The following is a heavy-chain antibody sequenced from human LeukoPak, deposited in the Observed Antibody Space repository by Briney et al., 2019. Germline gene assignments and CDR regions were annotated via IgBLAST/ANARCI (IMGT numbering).Heavy chain of an antibody. V-gene: IGHV3-30-3*01. CDR3: AREVFQSGYVSEAFDI. CDR1: GFTFSSYA. J-gene: IGHJ3*02. Sequence: QAGGSLRHSCAASGFTFSSYAMHWVRQAPGKGLEWVAVISYDGSNKYYADSVKGRFTISRDNSKNTLYLQMNSLRAEDTAVYYCAREVFQSGYVSEAFDIWGQGTMVTVSS. D-gene: IGHD3-16*01. CDR2: ISYDGSNK.